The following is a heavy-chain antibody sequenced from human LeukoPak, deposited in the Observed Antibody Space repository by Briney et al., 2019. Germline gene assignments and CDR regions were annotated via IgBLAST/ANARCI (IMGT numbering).Heavy chain of an antibody. V-gene: IGHV4-61*02. CDR3: AREFTYGPLAFDI. Sequence: KASETLSLTCTVSGGSISSGSYYWSWIRQPAGKGLEWIGRIYTSGSTNYNPSLKSRVTISVDTSKNQFSLKLSSVTAADTAVYYCAREFTYGPLAFDIWGQGTMVTVSS. CDR2: IYTSGST. D-gene: IGHD2-8*01. CDR1: GGSISSGSYY. J-gene: IGHJ3*02.